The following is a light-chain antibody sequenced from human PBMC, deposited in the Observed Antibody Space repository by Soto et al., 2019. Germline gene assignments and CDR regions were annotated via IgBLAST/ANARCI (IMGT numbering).Light chain of an antibody. CDR2: KAS. CDR3: QQYNSYSRT. CDR1: QSISSW. V-gene: IGKV1-5*03. Sequence: DIQMTQSPSTLSASVGDRVTITCRASQSISSWLAWYQQKPGKAPKLLIYKASSLESGVPSRFGGSGSGTEFTLTISCLQPDDFATYYCQQYNSYSRTFGQGTKVDIK. J-gene: IGKJ2*01.